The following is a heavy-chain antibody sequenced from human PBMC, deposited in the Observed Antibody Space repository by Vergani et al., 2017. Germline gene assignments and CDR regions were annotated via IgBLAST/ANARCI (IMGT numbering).Heavy chain of an antibody. Sequence: QLQLQESGPGLVKPSETLSLTCTVSGGSISSGGYYWSWIRQHPGKGLEWIGYIYYSGNTYFNPSLKNRVSMSADTSKNQVSLKVSSVTAADTAVYYCARASVETTMRRREYYYYMDVWGEGTTVTVSS. J-gene: IGHJ6*03. D-gene: IGHD5-18*01. CDR3: ARASVETTMRRREYYYYMDV. CDR2: IYYSGNT. V-gene: IGHV4-31*03. CDR1: GGSISSGGYY.